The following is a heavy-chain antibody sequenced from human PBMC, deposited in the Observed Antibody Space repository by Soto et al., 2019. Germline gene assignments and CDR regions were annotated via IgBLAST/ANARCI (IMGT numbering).Heavy chain of an antibody. Sequence: QVQLVQSGAEVKKPGASVKVSCKASGYTFTSYDINWVRQATGQGLEWMGWMNPNSGNTGYAQKFQGRVTMTRNTSTSTAYMELSSLRSEDTAVYYCAKDSSSWYLYYYGMDVWGQGTTVTVSS. CDR3: AKDSSSWYLYYYGMDV. J-gene: IGHJ6*02. D-gene: IGHD6-13*01. CDR2: MNPNSGNT. CDR1: GYTFTSYD. V-gene: IGHV1-8*01.